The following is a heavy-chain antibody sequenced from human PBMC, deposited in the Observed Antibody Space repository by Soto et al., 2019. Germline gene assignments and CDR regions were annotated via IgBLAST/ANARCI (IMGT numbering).Heavy chain of an antibody. CDR1: GFTFSSYS. J-gene: IGHJ4*02. CDR2: ISSSSSYI. D-gene: IGHD4-17*01. CDR3: ARASRSYGDPDYFDY. V-gene: IGHV3-21*01. Sequence: EVQLVESGGGLVKPGVSLRLSCAASGFTFSSYSMNWVRQAPGKGLEWVSSISSSSSYIYYADSVKGRFTISRDNAKNSLYLQMNSLRAEDTAVYYCARASRSYGDPDYFDYWGQGTLVTVSS.